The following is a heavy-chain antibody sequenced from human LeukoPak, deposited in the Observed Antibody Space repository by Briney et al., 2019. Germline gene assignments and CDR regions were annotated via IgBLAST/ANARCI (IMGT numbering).Heavy chain of an antibody. Sequence: SDTLSLTCTVSGGSISSSTYYWGWIRQPPGKGLEWIGSIYYSGLTYYNPSLESRVTISVDTSKNQFSLKLSSVTAADTAIYYCAKHYMGSSYNRGLDYWGQGTLVTVSS. CDR2: IYYSGLT. CDR3: AKHYMGSSYNRGLDY. D-gene: IGHD3-10*01. V-gene: IGHV4-39*01. CDR1: GGSISSSTYY. J-gene: IGHJ4*02.